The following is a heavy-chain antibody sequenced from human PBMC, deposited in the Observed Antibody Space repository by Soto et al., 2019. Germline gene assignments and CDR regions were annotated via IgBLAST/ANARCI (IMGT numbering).Heavy chain of an antibody. V-gene: IGHV1-69*13. Sequence: ASVKVSCXASGGTFSSYAISWVRQYNGQGHEWMGGIIPIFGTANYAQKFQGRVTITADESTSTAYMELSSLRSEDTAVYYCARYCTNGVCFKNRAGYSYRKHPYYYYGMDVWGQGTTVTVSS. D-gene: IGHD2-8*01. CDR3: ARYCTNGVCFKNRAGYSYRKHPYYYYGMDV. J-gene: IGHJ6*02. CDR2: IIPIFGTA. CDR1: GGTFSSYA.